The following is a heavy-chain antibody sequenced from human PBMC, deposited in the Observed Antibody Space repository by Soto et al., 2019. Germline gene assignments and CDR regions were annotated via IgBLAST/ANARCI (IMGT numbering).Heavy chain of an antibody. D-gene: IGHD5-18*01. J-gene: IGHJ4*02. CDR2: ISGSGRTI. CDR1: GFTFSDYY. Sequence: QVQVVESGGGLVKPGGSLRLSCAASGFTFSDYYMSWIRQAPGKGLAWVSYISGSGRTIYHADSVKGRFTISRDNAKNALYLQMTSLRADDTAVYYCARYSFGYVEYWGQGTLVTVSS. CDR3: ARYSFGYVEY. V-gene: IGHV3-11*01.